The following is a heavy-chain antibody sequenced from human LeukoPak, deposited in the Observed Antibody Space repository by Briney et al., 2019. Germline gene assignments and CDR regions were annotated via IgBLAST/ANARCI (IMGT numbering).Heavy chain of an antibody. Sequence: ASVKVSCKVSGYTLTELSMHWVRQAPGKGLEWMGGFDPEDGETIYAQRFQGRVTMTEDTSTDTAYMELSSLRSEDTAVYYCATPPLVGATPFDYWGQGTLVTVSS. V-gene: IGHV1-24*01. J-gene: IGHJ4*02. CDR2: FDPEDGET. CDR3: ATPPLVGATPFDY. CDR1: GYTLTELS. D-gene: IGHD1-26*01.